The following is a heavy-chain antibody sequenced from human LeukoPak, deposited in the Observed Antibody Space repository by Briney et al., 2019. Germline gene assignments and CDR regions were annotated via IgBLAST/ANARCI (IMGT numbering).Heavy chain of an antibody. D-gene: IGHD4-17*01. Sequence: PGGSLRLSCAASGFTFSSYEMNWVRKAPGKGLEWVSYISSSSGSTVYYADSVKGRFTVSRDNAKNSLYLQMNSLRVEDTAVYYCARVETTVTTLDYWGQGTLVTVSS. J-gene: IGHJ4*02. CDR1: GFTFSSYE. CDR3: ARVETTVTTLDY. CDR2: ISSSSGSTV. V-gene: IGHV3-48*03.